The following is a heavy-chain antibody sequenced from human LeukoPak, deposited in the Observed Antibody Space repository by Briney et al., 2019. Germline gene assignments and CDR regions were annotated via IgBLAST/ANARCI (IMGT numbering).Heavy chain of an antibody. Sequence: KTSETLSLTCTVSGGSISSSSYYWGWIRQPPGKGLEWIGSIYYSGSTYYNPSLKSRVTISVDTSKNQFSLKLSSVTAADTAVYYCARHRGYCSSTSCVYYYYYYMDVWGKGTTVTVSS. CDR3: ARHRGYCSSTSCVYYYYYYMDV. D-gene: IGHD2-2*01. CDR2: IYYSGST. J-gene: IGHJ6*03. V-gene: IGHV4-39*01. CDR1: GGSISSSSYY.